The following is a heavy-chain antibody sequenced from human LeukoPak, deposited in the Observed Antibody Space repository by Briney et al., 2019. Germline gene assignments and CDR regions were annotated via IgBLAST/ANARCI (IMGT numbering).Heavy chain of an antibody. D-gene: IGHD4-17*01. CDR3: ARDGELTTVTASYYYYYMDV. Sequence: GAPVKVSCKASGYTFTSYGISWVRQAPGQGLEWMGWISAYNGNTNYAQKLQGRVTMTTDTSTSTAYMELRSLRSDDTAVYYCARDGELTTVTASYYYYYMDVWGKGTTVTVSS. J-gene: IGHJ6*03. V-gene: IGHV1-18*01. CDR2: ISAYNGNT. CDR1: GYTFTSYG.